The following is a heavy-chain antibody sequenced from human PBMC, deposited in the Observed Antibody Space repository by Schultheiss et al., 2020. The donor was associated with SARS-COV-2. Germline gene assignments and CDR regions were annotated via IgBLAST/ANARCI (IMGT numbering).Heavy chain of an antibody. Sequence: SETLSLTCTVSGGSISSYYWSWIRQPPGKGLEWIGRIYTSGSTNYNPSLKSRGTISVDTSKNQFSLKLSSVTAADTAVYYCARQVGDTMVRGVSLDWFDPWGQGTLVTVSS. CDR2: IYTSGST. CDR3: ARQVGDTMVRGVSLDWFDP. CDR1: GGSISSYY. J-gene: IGHJ5*02. V-gene: IGHV4-4*08. D-gene: IGHD3-10*01.